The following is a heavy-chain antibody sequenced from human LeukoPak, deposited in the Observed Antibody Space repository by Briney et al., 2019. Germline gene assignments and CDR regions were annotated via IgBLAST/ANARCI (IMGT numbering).Heavy chain of an antibody. CDR1: GGSFSPYY. J-gene: IGHJ4*02. V-gene: IGHV4-34*01. D-gene: IGHD2-21*02. CDR2: INHSGST. Sequence: SETLSLTCAVYGGSFSPYYWSWIRQPPGKGLEWIGEINHSGSTNYNPSLKSRVTISVDTSKNQSSLRLSSVTAADTAVYYCARGGFYCGGDCYVDYWGQGTLVTVSS. CDR3: ARGGFYCGGDCYVDY.